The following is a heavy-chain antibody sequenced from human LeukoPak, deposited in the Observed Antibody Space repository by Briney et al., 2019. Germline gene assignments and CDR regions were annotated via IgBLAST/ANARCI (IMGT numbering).Heavy chain of an antibody. CDR3: AKTGSVTTGDY. D-gene: IGHD4-17*01. J-gene: IGHJ4*02. Sequence: GGSLRLSCEASGVTFSSDAMSWVRQAPGKGLEWVSAINGNGGSTYYADSVKGRFTISRDNSRNTLSLQMISLRAEDTAVYYCAKTGSVTTGDYWGQGTLVTVSS. CDR2: INGNGGST. V-gene: IGHV3-23*01. CDR1: GVTFSSDA.